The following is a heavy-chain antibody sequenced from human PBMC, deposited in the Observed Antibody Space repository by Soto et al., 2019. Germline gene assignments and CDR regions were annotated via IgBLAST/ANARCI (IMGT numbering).Heavy chain of an antibody. Sequence: ASVKVSCKTSGGTFSSYAMSWVRQAPGQGLEWMGGIIPIFGTTNYAQKFQGRVTITADESTSATYLELSSLRSKDTAVYYCARRGTWSGSNYGGVDYYFDYWGQGTLVTVSS. CDR1: GGTFSSYA. CDR2: IIPIFGTT. CDR3: ARRGTWSGSNYGGVDYYFDY. J-gene: IGHJ4*02. V-gene: IGHV1-69*13. D-gene: IGHD1-26*01.